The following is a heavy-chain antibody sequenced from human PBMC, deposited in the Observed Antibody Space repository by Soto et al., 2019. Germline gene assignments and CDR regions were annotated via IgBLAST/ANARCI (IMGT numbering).Heavy chain of an antibody. J-gene: IGHJ4*02. CDR1: GFTFSSYA. V-gene: IGHV3-23*01. CDR2: XSGSGGST. Sequence: EVQLLESGGGLVQPGGSLRLSCAASGFTFSSYAMSWVXXXXGXGXXWVSAXSGSGGSTYYADSVKGRFTISRDNSKXXXXXXXXXXXXXXXXXXXXXXXXXXXXXXXXGXXXXXHFDYWGQGTLVTVSS. CDR3: XXXXXXXXXXXXGXXXXXHFDY.